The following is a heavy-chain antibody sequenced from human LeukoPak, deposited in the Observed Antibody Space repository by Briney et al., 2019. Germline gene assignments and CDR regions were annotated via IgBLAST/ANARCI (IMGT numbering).Heavy chain of an antibody. V-gene: IGHV4-4*02. D-gene: IGHD2-2*01. CDR2: IYHSGST. J-gene: IGHJ4*02. Sequence: SGTLSLTCAVSGGSISSGNWWSWVRQPPGKGLEWIGKIYHSGSTNYNPSLKSRVTISVDTSKNQFSLKLSSVTAADTAVYYCATMTVVPASMDYWGQGTLVTVSS. CDR3: ATMTVVPASMDY. CDR1: GGSISSGNW.